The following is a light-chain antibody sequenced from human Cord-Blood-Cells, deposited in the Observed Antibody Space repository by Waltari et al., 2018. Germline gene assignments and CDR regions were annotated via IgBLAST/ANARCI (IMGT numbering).Light chain of an antibody. Sequence: DIQMTQSPSSLSASVGDRVTITCQASQDISNYLNWYQQKPGKPPEVLNYDASNVETGAPSRFSGSGSGKDFTFTISSLQPEDSATYYCQQYDTLPLTFGGGPKVEMK. CDR1: QDISNY. V-gene: IGKV1-33*01. J-gene: IGKJ4*01. CDR3: QQYDTLPLT. CDR2: DAS.